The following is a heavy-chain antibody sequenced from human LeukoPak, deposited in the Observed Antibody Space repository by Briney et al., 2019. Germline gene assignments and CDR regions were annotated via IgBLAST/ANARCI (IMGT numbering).Heavy chain of an antibody. J-gene: IGHJ6*02. D-gene: IGHD4-17*01. CDR2: IYSGGST. V-gene: IGHV3-53*01. CDR1: GFTFSSYV. CDR3: ARELYGDGSTPQKYYYYYYGMDV. Sequence: PGGSLRLSCAASGFTFSSYVMSWVRQAPGKGLEWVSVIYSGGSTYYAGSVKGRFTISRDNSKNTLYLQMNSLRAEDTAVYYCARELYGDGSTPQKYYYYYYGMDVWGQGTTVTVSS.